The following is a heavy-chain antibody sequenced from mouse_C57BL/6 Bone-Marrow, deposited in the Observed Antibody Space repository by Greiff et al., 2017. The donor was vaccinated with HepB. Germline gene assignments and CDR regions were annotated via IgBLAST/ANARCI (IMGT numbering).Heavy chain of an antibody. V-gene: IGHV1-82*01. Sequence: QVQLQQSGPELVKPGASVKISCKASGYAFSSSWMNWVKQRPGKGLEWIGRIYPGDGDTNYNGKFKGKATLTADKSSSTAYMQLSSLTSEDSAVYFCARWSSGYVWFAYWGQGTLVTVSA. CDR1: GYAFSSSW. D-gene: IGHD3-2*02. CDR3: ARWSSGYVWFAY. J-gene: IGHJ3*01. CDR2: IYPGDGDT.